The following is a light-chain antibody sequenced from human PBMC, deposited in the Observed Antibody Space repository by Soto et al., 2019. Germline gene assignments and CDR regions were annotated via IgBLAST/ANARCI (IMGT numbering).Light chain of an antibody. V-gene: IGLV1-47*02. Sequence: QSVLTQPPSASGTPGQGVIISRSGTSSNIGSNYVYWYRLLPGTAPKLVMFSNVMRPPGVPDRFPGAKSGTSASLAISGLRPEDEADYFCAAWDASLSGWVFGGGTKVTVL. CDR2: SNV. CDR3: AAWDASLSGWV. J-gene: IGLJ3*02. CDR1: SSNIGSNY.